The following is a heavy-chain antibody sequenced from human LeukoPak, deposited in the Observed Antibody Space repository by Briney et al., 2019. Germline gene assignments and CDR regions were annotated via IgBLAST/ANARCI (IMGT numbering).Heavy chain of an antibody. D-gene: IGHD2-2*02. V-gene: IGHV4-61*01. CDR2: IYYGGST. CDR3: ARGYCSSTSCYRNWFDP. CDR1: GYSISSGYY. Sequence: SETLSLTCTVSGYSISSGYYWGWIRQPPGKGLEWIGYIYYGGSTNYNPSLKSRVTISVDTSKNQFSLKLSSVTAADTAVYYCARGYCSSTSCYRNWFDPWGQGTLVTVSS. J-gene: IGHJ5*02.